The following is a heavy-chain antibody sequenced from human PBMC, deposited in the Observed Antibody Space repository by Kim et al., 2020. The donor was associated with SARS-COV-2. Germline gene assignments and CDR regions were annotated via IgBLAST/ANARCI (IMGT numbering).Heavy chain of an antibody. CDR3: ARDRGGSYYVSGVFDY. CDR1: GFTFSSYS. V-gene: IGHV3-21*01. D-gene: IGHD1-26*01. CDR2: ISSSSSYI. J-gene: IGHJ4*02. Sequence: GGSLRLSCAASGFTFSSYSMNWVRQAPGKGLEWVSSISSSSSYIYYADSVKGRFTISRDNAKNSLYLQMNSLRAEDTAVYYCARDRGGSYYVSGVFDYWGQGTLVTVSS.